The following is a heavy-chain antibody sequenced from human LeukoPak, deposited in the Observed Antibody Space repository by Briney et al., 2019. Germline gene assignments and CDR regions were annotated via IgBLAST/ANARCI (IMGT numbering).Heavy chain of an antibody. CDR3: ARDRNSGYEFDY. D-gene: IGHD5-12*01. Sequence: LRLSCAASGFTFSSYAMSWVRQPPGKGLEWIGNIYFSGKTDYNPSLRSRVSMSVDMSKNQFSLNVNFVTAADTAVYYCARDRNSGYEFDYWGQGTLVIVSS. CDR2: IYFSGKT. CDR1: GFTFSSYA. J-gene: IGHJ4*02. V-gene: IGHV4-30-4*08.